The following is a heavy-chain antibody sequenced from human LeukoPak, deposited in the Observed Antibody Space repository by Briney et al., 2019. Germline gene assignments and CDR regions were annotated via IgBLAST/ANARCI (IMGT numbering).Heavy chain of an antibody. Sequence: SQTLSLTCAVSGGSISSGGYSWSWIRQPPGKGLEWIGYIYHSGSTYYNPSLKSRVTISVDRSKNQFSLKLSSVTAADTAVYYGGFYGSGSPYYFDYWGQGTLVTVSS. J-gene: IGHJ4*02. D-gene: IGHD3-10*01. V-gene: IGHV4-30-2*01. CDR2: IYHSGST. CDR1: GGSISSGGYS. CDR3: GFYGSGSPYYFDY.